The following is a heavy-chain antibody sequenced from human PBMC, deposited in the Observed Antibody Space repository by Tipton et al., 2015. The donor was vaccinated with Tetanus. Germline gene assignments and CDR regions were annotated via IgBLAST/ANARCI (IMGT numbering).Heavy chain of an antibody. CDR3: ARVWTYGGNSGKYDL. Sequence: SLRLSCAASGFTFSSFAMSWVRQAPGKGLEFVSGITNNGETTYYANSVNGRFTISRDNSKNTLYLQMGSLGDEDMAVYYCARVWTYGGNSGKYDLWGQGTLVTVSS. D-gene: IGHD4-23*01. CDR1: GFTFSSFA. CDR2: ITNNGETT. V-gene: IGHV3-64*01. J-gene: IGHJ5*02.